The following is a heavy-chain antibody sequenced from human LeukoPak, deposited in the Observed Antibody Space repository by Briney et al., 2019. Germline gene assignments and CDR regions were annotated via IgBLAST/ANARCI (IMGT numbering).Heavy chain of an antibody. CDR3: ARDETTGFDY. V-gene: IGHV3-66*01. J-gene: IGHJ4*02. D-gene: IGHD1/OR15-1a*01. Sequence: GGSLRLSCAASGFTVSASFMGWVRQAPGKGLEWVSVLYALLHGGGRTYYADSVEGRFTISRDNSKNTLFLQMDSLRAEETAVYYCARDETTGFDYWGQGTLVTVSS. CDR1: GFTVSASF. CDR2: LYALLHGGGRT.